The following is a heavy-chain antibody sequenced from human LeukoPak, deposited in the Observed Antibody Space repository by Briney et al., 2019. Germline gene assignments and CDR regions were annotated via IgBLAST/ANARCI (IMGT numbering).Heavy chain of an antibody. V-gene: IGHV3-30*04. CDR3: AREMTIITYSFDS. Sequence: GGSLRLSCAASGFTFSSYAMHWVRQAPGKGLEWVAVISYDGSNKYYADSVKGRFTISRDNSKNSLYLQVNSLRAEDTAVYYCAREMTIITYSFDSWGQGTLVTVSS. D-gene: IGHD5-24*01. CDR2: ISYDGSNK. CDR1: GFTFSSYA. J-gene: IGHJ4*02.